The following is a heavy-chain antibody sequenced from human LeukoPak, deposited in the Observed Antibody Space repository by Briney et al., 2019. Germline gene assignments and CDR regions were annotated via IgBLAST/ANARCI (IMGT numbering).Heavy chain of an antibody. CDR3: ARGGDGYNFYNWFDP. CDR2: TYYRSKWYN. J-gene: IGHJ5*02. CDR1: GDSVSSSNAV. V-gene: IGHV6-1*01. Sequence: SQTLSLTCALSGDSVSSSNAVWNWIRQSPSRGLEWLGRTYYRSKWYNDYSVSVKGRITINPDTSKNQFSLQLNSVTPEDTAVYYCARGGDGYNFYNWFDPGGQGTLVTVSS. D-gene: IGHD5-24*01.